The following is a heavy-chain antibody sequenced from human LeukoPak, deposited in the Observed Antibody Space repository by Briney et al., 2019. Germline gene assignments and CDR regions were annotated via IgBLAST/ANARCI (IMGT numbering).Heavy chain of an antibody. Sequence: GGSLRLSCAASGLTFSSYAMSWVRQAPGKGLEWVSAISGSGGSTYYADSVKGRFTISRDNSKNTLYLQMNSLRAGDTAVYYCAKGSGSGSFEGFDHWGQGTLVTVSS. D-gene: IGHD3-10*01. CDR3: AKGSGSGSFEGFDH. V-gene: IGHV3-23*01. CDR2: ISGSGGST. J-gene: IGHJ4*02. CDR1: GLTFSSYA.